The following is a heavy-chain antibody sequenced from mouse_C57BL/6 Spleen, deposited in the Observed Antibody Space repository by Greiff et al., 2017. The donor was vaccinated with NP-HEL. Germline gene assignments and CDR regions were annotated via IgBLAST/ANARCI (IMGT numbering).Heavy chain of an antibody. CDR2: IDPSDSYT. J-gene: IGHJ2*01. Sequence: VQLQQSGAELVMPGASVKLSCKASGYTFTSYWMHWVKQRPGQGLEWIGEIDPSDSYTNYNQKFKGKSTLTVDKSSSTAYMQLSSLTTEDSAVYYCATMVTTNYFDYWGQGTTLTVSS. CDR3: ATMVTTNYFDY. D-gene: IGHD2-2*01. CDR1: GYTFTSYW. V-gene: IGHV1-69*01.